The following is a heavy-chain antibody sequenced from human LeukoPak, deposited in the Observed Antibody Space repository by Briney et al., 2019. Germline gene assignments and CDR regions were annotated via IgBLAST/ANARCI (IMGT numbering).Heavy chain of an antibody. Sequence: GGSLRLSCAASGFTFSSYAMSWVRQAPGKGLEWVSAISGSGGSTYYADSVKSRFTISRDNSKNTLYLQMNSLRAEDTAVYYCAKDWRQFFRGSYFDYWGQGTLVTVSS. D-gene: IGHD3-16*01. J-gene: IGHJ4*02. CDR1: GFTFSSYA. CDR2: ISGSGGST. CDR3: AKDWRQFFRGSYFDY. V-gene: IGHV3-23*01.